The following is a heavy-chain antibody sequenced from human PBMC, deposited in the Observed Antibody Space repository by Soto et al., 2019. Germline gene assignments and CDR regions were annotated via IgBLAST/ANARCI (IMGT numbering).Heavy chain of an antibody. J-gene: IGHJ6*02. D-gene: IGHD4-17*01. V-gene: IGHV3-23*01. CDR2: ISGSGGST. Sequence: PGGSLRLSCAASGFTFSSYAMSWVRQAPGKGLEWVSAISGSGGSTYYADSVKGRFTISRDNSKNTLYLQMNSLRAEDTAVYYCATKPDYGDYRYYYGMDVRGQGTTVTVSS. CDR1: GFTFSSYA. CDR3: ATKPDYGDYRYYYGMDV.